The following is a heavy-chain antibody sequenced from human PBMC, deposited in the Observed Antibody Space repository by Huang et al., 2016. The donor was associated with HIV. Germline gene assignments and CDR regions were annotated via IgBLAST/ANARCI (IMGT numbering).Heavy chain of an antibody. CDR1: GGSFSDFF. Sequence: QVQLHQWGAGLLRPSETLSLTCAVYGGSFSDFFWSWIRQSPGKGLEWIGEINHRGQSNYNPSLKSRVTIAVDPSKTQFSLKLKSVTAADTSIYYCARGRGSSWSLFDNWGQGSLITVLS. D-gene: IGHD6-13*01. J-gene: IGHJ4*02. CDR3: ARGRGSSWSLFDN. CDR2: INHRGQS. V-gene: IGHV4-34*01.